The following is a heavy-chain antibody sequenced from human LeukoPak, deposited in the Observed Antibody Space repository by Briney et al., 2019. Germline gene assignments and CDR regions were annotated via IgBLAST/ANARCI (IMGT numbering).Heavy chain of an antibody. J-gene: IGHJ4*02. V-gene: IGHV1-8*01. CDR3: ARGASSSWYASWVY. Sequence: ASVKVSCKASGYTFTSYDINWVRQATGQGLEWMGRMNPNSGNTGYAQKFQGRVTVTRNTSISTAYMELSSLRSEDTAVYYCARGASSSWYASWVYWGQGTLVTVSS. D-gene: IGHD6-13*01. CDR2: MNPNSGNT. CDR1: GYTFTSYD.